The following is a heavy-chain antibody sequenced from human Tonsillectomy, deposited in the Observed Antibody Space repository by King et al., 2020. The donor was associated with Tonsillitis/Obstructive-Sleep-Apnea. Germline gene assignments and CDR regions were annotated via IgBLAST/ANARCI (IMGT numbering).Heavy chain of an antibody. Sequence: QLVQSGAEVKKPGASVKVSCKASGYTFTGYYMHWVRQAPGQGLEWMGWINPISGGTNYAQKFQGRVTMTRDTSISTAYMELSSLRSDDTAVYYCAREDPTYYYDSSGYCSDYWGQGTLVTVSS. CDR2: INPISGGT. J-gene: IGHJ4*02. V-gene: IGHV1-2*02. CDR1: GYTFTGYY. CDR3: AREDPTYYYDSSGYCSDY. D-gene: IGHD3-22*01.